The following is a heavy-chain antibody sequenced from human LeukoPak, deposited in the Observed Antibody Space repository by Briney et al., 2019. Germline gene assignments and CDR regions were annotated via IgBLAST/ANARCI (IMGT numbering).Heavy chain of an antibody. CDR3: ARAGYYGSGSYFSDY. V-gene: IGHV1-69*13. CDR1: GGTFSSYA. Sequence: ASVKVSCKASGGTFSSYAISWVRQAPGQGLEWMGGIIPIFGTANYAQKFQGRVTITADESTSTAYMELSSLRSEDTAVYYCARAGYYGSGSYFSDYWGQGTLVTVSS. J-gene: IGHJ4*02. D-gene: IGHD3-10*01. CDR2: IIPIFGTA.